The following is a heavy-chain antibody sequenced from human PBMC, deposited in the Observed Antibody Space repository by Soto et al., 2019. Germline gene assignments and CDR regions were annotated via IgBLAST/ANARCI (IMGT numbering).Heavy chain of an antibody. D-gene: IGHD3-10*01. CDR3: AKGVLRFGVVNNWFDP. J-gene: IGHJ5*02. Sequence: PGGSLRLSCAASGVTFSSYAMSWVRQAPGKGLEWVSAISGSGGSTYYADSVKGRFTISRDNSKNTLYLQMNSLRAEDTAVYYCAKGVLRFGVVNNWFDPWGQGTLVTVSS. CDR1: GVTFSSYA. V-gene: IGHV3-23*01. CDR2: ISGSGGST.